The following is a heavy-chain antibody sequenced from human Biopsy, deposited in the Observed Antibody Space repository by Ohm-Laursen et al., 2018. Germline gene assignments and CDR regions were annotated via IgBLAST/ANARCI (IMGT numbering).Heavy chain of an antibody. D-gene: IGHD1-26*01. J-gene: IGHJ2*01. CDR1: GYTFTDYS. Sequence: SVKVSCKASGYTFTDYSLHWVRQAPGQGLEWMGWVNPNSGGTNYAQKFQGRVTMTRDTSMSTAYMELNRLRSDDTAVYYCARGGLNYWYFDLWGRGTLVTVSS. CDR2: VNPNSGGT. V-gene: IGHV1-2*02. CDR3: ARGGLNYWYFDL.